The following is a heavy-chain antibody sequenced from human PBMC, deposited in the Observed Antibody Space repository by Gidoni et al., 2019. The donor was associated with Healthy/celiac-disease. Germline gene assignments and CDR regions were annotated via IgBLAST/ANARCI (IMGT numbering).Heavy chain of an antibody. V-gene: IGHV3-20*04. J-gene: IGHJ4*02. CDR3: ARGWELQTTFDY. D-gene: IGHD1-26*01. Sequence: EVQLVESGGGVVRPGGSLRLSCAAPGFTFDDYGMCWFRQAPRKGLEWVSGINWNGGSTGYADSVKGRFTISRDNAKNSLYLQMNSLRAEDTALYYCARGWELQTTFDYWGQGTLVTVSS. CDR2: INWNGGST. CDR1: GFTFDDYG.